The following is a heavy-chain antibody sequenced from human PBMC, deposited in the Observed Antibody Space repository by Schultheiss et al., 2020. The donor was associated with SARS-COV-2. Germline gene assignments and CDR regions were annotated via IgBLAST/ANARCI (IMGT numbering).Heavy chain of an antibody. Sequence: SETLSLTCTVSGGSISSYYWSWIRQPPGKGLEWIGYIYYSGSTYYNPSLKSRVTISVDTSKNQFSLKLSSVTAADTAVYYCARETQLWSRGTLGYGMDVWGQATTVTVSS. CDR1: GGSISSYY. CDR2: IYYSGST. V-gene: IGHV4-4*08. D-gene: IGHD5-18*01. CDR3: ARETQLWSRGTLGYGMDV. J-gene: IGHJ6*02.